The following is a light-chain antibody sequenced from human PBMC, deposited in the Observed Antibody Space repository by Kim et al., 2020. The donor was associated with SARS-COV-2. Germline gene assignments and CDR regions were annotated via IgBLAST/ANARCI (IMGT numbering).Light chain of an antibody. J-gene: IGKJ4*01. Sequence: DIPLPPSPSAMSSSVGDRVTITCRASQGISNNLVWFQQKPGKVPKRLMYAASSLQSGVPSRFSGSGSGTEFTLTISSLQPEDFSTYYFLLYNSYPLTFGGGTKV. CDR3: LLYNSYPLT. CDR2: AAS. V-gene: IGKV1-17*03. CDR1: QGISNN.